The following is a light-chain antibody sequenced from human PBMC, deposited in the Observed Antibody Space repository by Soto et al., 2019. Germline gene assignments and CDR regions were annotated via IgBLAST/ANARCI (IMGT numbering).Light chain of an antibody. V-gene: IGKV1-9*01. Sequence: DIQLTQSPSFLSASVGDRVTITCRASQGISSYLAWYQQKPGKAPKLLIYAASTLQSGVPSRFIGSGSGTEFTLTISSLQPEDFATYYCQHLDSYSTFGQGTRLEIK. CDR3: QHLDSYST. J-gene: IGKJ5*01. CDR2: AAS. CDR1: QGISSY.